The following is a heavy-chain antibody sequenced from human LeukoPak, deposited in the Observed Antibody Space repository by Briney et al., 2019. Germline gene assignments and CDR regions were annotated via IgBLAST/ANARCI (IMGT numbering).Heavy chain of an antibody. Sequence: GGSLRLSCAASGFTFSSYEMNWVRQAPGKGLEWVSYISSSGSTIYYADSVKGRFTISRDNSKSTLYLQMNSLRAEDTAVYYCAKDFSQEGTHSVDYWGQGTLVTVSS. CDR1: GFTFSSYE. V-gene: IGHV3-48*03. D-gene: IGHD2/OR15-2a*01. CDR3: AKDFSQEGTHSVDY. CDR2: ISSSGSTI. J-gene: IGHJ4*02.